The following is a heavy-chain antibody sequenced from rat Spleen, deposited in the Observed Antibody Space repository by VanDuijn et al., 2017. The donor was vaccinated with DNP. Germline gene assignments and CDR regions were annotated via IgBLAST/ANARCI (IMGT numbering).Heavy chain of an antibody. Sequence: QVQLKESGPGLVQPSETLSLTCTVSGFSLTSYSVTWVRQSSGKGPEWMGKIWFDGDTALNSALRSRLSITRDTSTNQVFLKMKSLQTEDTGTYYCGRDGSTGAVDVWGQGTSVTVSS. CDR1: GFSLTSYS. CDR2: IWFDGDT. V-gene: IGHV2-34*01. CDR3: GRDGSTGAVDV. D-gene: IGHD1-7*01. J-gene: IGHJ4*01.